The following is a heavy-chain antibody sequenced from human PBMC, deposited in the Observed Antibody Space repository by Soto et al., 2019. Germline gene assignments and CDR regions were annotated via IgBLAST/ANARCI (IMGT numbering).Heavy chain of an antibody. CDR1: GFTFDDYA. CDR3: AKDPIARGRAEYFQH. D-gene: IGHD6-13*01. V-gene: IGHV3-43D*04. CDR2: ISWDGTST. J-gene: IGHJ1*01. Sequence: PGESLKISCAASGFTFDDYAMHWVRQAPGKGLEWVSLISWDGTSTYYADSVQGRFTISRDNSKKSLYLQMNSLRAEDTALYYCAKDPIARGRAEYFQHWGQGTLVTVSS.